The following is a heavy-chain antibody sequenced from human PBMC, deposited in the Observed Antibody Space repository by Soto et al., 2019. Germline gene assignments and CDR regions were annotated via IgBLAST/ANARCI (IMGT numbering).Heavy chain of an antibody. CDR2: VSGNGGAT. CDR1: GLTFSANP. Sequence: EVQLLESGGGLVQPGGSLRISCAASGLTFSANPMSWVRQAPGKGLEWVSSVSGNGGATYYADSVKGRFTISRDNSNHTLYLLLNSLRVEDTAVYYCVKGGWMGIFNSYVLDVWGQRTTVTVSS. J-gene: IGHJ6*02. CDR3: VKGGWMGIFNSYVLDV. V-gene: IGHV3-23*01. D-gene: IGHD3-3*01.